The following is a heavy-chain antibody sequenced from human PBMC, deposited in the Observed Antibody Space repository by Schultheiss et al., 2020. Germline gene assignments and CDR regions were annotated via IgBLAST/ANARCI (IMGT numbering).Heavy chain of an antibody. J-gene: IGHJ5*02. Sequence: SQTLSRTCTVSGGSISSYYWSWIRQPAGKGLEWIGYIYYSGSTNYDPSLKSRVTISVDTSKNQFSLKLSSVTAADTAVYYCARGSITTGWFDPWGQGTLVTVSS. D-gene: IGHD3-22*01. V-gene: IGHV4-59*01. CDR2: IYYSGST. CDR3: ARGSITTGWFDP. CDR1: GGSISSYY.